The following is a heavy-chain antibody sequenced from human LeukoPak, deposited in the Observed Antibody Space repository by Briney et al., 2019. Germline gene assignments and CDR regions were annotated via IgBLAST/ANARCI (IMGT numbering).Heavy chain of an antibody. CDR3: ARDYGGSSPFDY. J-gene: IGHJ4*02. D-gene: IGHD4-23*01. V-gene: IGHV3-7*01. CDR1: GFTFTTYW. Sequence: GGSLRLFCAASGFTFTTYWMGWVRQAPGKGLEWVASIKQDGSEKYYVDSVKGRFTISRDNAENSLYLQMNSLRAEDTAVYYCARDYGGSSPFDYWGQGTLVTVSS. CDR2: IKQDGSEK.